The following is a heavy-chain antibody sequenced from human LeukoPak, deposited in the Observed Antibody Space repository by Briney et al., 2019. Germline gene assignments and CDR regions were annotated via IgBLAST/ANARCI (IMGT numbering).Heavy chain of an antibody. Sequence: SETLSLTCAGYGGSFSGYYWTWIRQPPGKGLEWMGEINHSGSTNYNPSLKSRVTISVDTSKNQFSLKLSSVTAADTAVYYCARLYSRFYYYYMDVWGKGTTVTISS. J-gene: IGHJ6*03. CDR1: GGSFSGYY. CDR2: INHSGST. V-gene: IGHV4-34*01. D-gene: IGHD6-13*01. CDR3: ARLYSRFYYYYMDV.